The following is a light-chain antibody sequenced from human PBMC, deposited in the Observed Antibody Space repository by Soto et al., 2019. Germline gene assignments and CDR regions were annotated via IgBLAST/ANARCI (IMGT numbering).Light chain of an antibody. CDR2: AAS. V-gene: IGKV1-6*01. CDR1: QGIRND. Sequence: IKMTHSASSLSATVEDRVTITCRASQGIRNDLGWYQQKPGKAPKLLIYAASSLQSGVPSRFSGSGSGTDFTLTVSILQPEDVATYCRLQDHYHPWTFAQGTNVDI. J-gene: IGKJ1*01. CDR3: LQDHYHPWT.